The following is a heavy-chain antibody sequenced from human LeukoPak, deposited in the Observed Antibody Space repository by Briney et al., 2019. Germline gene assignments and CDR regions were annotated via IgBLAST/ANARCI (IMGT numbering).Heavy chain of an antibody. J-gene: IGHJ4*02. Sequence: ASVKVSCKASGYTFTGYYMHWVRQAPGQGLEWMGWINPNSGGTNYAQKFQGRVTMTRDTSISTAYMELSRLRSDDTAVYYCARDHYYDSSGYADYWGQGTLVTVYS. CDR2: INPNSGGT. CDR3: ARDHYYDSSGYADY. CDR1: GYTFTGYY. D-gene: IGHD3-22*01. V-gene: IGHV1-2*02.